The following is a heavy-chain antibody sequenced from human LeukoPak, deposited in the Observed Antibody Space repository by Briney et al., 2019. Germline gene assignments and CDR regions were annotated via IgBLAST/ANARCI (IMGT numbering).Heavy chain of an antibody. CDR3: TRLHGAYPIDF. CDR2: ISSSASTI. J-gene: IGHJ4*02. V-gene: IGHV3-48*03. Sequence: QPGGCLRLSCAASGFTFSSYEINWVRQAPGKGLECVSYISSSASTISYADSVKGRFTISRDNAKNSVYLQMNSLRAEDTAVYYCTRLHGAYPIDFWGQGTLVTVSS. D-gene: IGHD4/OR15-4a*01. CDR1: GFTFSSYE.